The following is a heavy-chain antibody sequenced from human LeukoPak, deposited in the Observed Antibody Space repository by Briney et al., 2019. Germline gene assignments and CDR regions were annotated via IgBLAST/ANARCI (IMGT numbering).Heavy chain of an antibody. CDR1: GFTFSSYW. D-gene: IGHD6-13*01. J-gene: IGHJ6*03. CDR3: VRSSGSWLDYYYYYMDV. V-gene: IGHV3-7*01. Sequence: GGSLRLSCAASGFTFSSYWMSWVRQAPGKGLEWVANIKQDGSEKYYVDSVKGRFTISRDNAKNSLYLQMNSLRAEDTAVYYCVRSSGSWLDYYYYYMDVWGKGTTVTISS. CDR2: IKQDGSEK.